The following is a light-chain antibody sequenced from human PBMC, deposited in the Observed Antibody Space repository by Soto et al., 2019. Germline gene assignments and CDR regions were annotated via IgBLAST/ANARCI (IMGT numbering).Light chain of an antibody. Sequence: ELTQPPSVSAAPGQTARITCGGNNIGSKSVHWYQQKPGQAPVLVVYDDRDRPSGIPERFSGSNSGNTATLTISRVEAGDEADYYCQVWDSSSDLPNYVFGTGTKVNV. CDR3: QVWDSSSDLPNYV. CDR1: NIGSKS. V-gene: IGLV3-21*02. J-gene: IGLJ1*01. CDR2: DDR.